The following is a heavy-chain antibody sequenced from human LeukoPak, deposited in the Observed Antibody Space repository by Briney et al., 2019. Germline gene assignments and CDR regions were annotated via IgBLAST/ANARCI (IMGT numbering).Heavy chain of an antibody. CDR2: IIPIFGTA. Sequence: SVKVSCKASGGTFSSYAISWVRQAPGQGLEWMGGIIPIFGTANYAQKFQGRVTITADESTSTAYMELSSLRSEDTAVYYCARATGVVPAAIYYYGMDVWGQGTTVTVSS. CDR3: ARATGVVPAAIYYYGMDV. J-gene: IGHJ6*02. D-gene: IGHD2-2*01. CDR1: GGTFSSYA. V-gene: IGHV1-69*13.